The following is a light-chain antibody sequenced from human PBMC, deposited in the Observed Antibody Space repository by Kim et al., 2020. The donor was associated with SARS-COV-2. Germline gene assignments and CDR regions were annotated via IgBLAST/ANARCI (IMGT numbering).Light chain of an antibody. CDR1: NSDIGIYDY. J-gene: IGLJ3*02. Sequence: QSALTQPASVSGSPGQSITISCTGTNSDIGIYDYVSWYQQHPGKAPKLMIYDVLNRPSGLSNRFSGSKSGNTASLTISGLQAEDEADYYCSSYTSSSTWVFGGGTKVTVL. V-gene: IGLV2-14*03. CDR2: DVL. CDR3: SSYTSSSTWV.